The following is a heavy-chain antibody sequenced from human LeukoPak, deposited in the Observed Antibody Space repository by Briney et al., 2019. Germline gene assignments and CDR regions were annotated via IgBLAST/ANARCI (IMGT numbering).Heavy chain of an antibody. CDR2: ISSSSSYI. CDR1: GLTFRSYS. V-gene: IGHV3-21*01. CDR3: ARDDYGDYLGMDV. Sequence: PGGPLRLSCGASGLTFRSYSMTWVRKAPGKGLEWVSSISSSSSYIYYADSVKGRFTISRDNAKNSLYLQMNSLRAEDTAVYYCARDDYGDYLGMDVWGQGTTVTVSS. D-gene: IGHD4-17*01. J-gene: IGHJ6*02.